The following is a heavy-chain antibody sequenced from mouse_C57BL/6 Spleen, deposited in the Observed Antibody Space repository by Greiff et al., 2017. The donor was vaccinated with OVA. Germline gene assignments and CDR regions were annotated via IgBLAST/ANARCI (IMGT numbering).Heavy chain of an antibody. V-gene: IGHV7-3*01. Sequence: EVKLVESGGGLVQPGGSLSLSCAASGFTFTDYYMSWVRQPPGKALEWLGFIRNKANGYTTEYSASVKGRFTISRDNSQSILYLQMNALRAEDSATYYWARSITTVVATYWYFDVWGTGTTVTVSS. CDR3: ARSITTVVATYWYFDV. CDR2: IRNKANGYTT. D-gene: IGHD1-1*01. J-gene: IGHJ1*03. CDR1: GFTFTDYY.